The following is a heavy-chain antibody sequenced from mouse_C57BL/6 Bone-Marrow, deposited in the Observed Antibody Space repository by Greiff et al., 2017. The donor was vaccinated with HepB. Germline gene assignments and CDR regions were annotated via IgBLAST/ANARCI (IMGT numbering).Heavy chain of an antibody. CDR2: INYDGSST. CDR1: GFTFSDYY. D-gene: IGHD2-5*01. J-gene: IGHJ2*01. V-gene: IGHV5-16*01. Sequence: EVKLMESEGGLVQPGSSMKLSCTASGFTFSDYYMAWVRQVPEKGLEWVANINYDGSSTYYLDSLKSRFIISRDNAKNILYLQMSSLKSEDTATYYCARGYYSIDYWGQGTTLTVSS. CDR3: ARGYYSIDY.